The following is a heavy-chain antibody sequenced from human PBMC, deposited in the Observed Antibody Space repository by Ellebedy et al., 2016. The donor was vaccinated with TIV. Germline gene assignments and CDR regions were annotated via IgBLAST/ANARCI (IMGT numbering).Heavy chain of an antibody. J-gene: IGHJ4*02. CDR2: IYYSGNT. CDR1: GSSISSGYY. Sequence: MPSETLSLTCSVSGSSISSGYYWGWIRQPPGKGLQWIAHIYYSGNTYYNPSLKSRVTISVDTPKKQFSFRLDSVTAADTAVNYCASHRTRTVVATAVFDYWGQGSLVTVSS. CDR3: ASHRTRTVVATAVFDY. D-gene: IGHD2-21*02. V-gene: IGHV4-38-2*01.